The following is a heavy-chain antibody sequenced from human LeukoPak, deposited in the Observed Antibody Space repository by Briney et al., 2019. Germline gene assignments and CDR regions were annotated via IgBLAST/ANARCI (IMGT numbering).Heavy chain of an antibody. D-gene: IGHD6-6*01. J-gene: IGHJ4*02. Sequence: GGSLRLSCVASGFTLSNYAMSWVRQAPGKGLEWVSGISDSGSSTYYADSVKGRFTISRDTSKNTLYLQMNSLRAEDTAVYYCAKDLSSSWETYYFDYWGQGTLVTVSS. V-gene: IGHV3-23*01. CDR3: AKDLSSSWETYYFDY. CDR1: GFTLSNYA. CDR2: ISDSGSST.